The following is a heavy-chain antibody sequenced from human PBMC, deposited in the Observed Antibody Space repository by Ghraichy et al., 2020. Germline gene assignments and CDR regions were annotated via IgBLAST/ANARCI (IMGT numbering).Heavy chain of an antibody. CDR2: ISYDGSNK. V-gene: IGHV3-30*18. CDR1: GFTFNNYG. J-gene: IGHJ6*02. CDR3: AKVMFAAGTWQWLVREYGVDV. Sequence: GGSLRLSCAASGFTFNNYGMHWVRQAPGKGLEWVAVISYDGSNKYYADSVKGRFTISRDNSKNTLYLQMNSLRAEDTAVYYCAKVMFAAGTWQWLVREYGVDVWGRGTTVTVSS. D-gene: IGHD6-19*01.